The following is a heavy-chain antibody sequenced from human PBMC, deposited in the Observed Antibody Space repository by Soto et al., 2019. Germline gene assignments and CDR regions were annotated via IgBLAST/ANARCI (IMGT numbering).Heavy chain of an antibody. D-gene: IGHD3-10*01. Sequence: QVHLVQSGAEVKKPGSSVKVSCKTSGGSFNNYAVSWVRQAPGQGLEWMGGIIPNFDPPNYAQKFQDRVTIIADESTSTVYMELRSLRSNDTAVSYCAVAMVREILIFESSGMHVWGQGTTVIVSS. V-gene: IGHV1-69*01. J-gene: IGHJ6*02. CDR2: IIPNFDPP. CDR1: GGSFNNYA. CDR3: AVAMVREILIFESSGMHV.